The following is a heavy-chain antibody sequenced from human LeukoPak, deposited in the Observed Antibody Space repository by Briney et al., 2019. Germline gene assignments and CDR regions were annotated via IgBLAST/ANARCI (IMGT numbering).Heavy chain of an antibody. CDR2: ISAYNGNT. CDR1: GYTFTTYG. Sequence: GASVKVSCKASGYTFTTYGISWVRQAPGQGLEWMGWISAYNGNTNYAQKLQGRVTMTRDTSTSTAYMELRSLRSDDTAVYYCVRENDSTGYPFGYRGQGTLVTVSS. D-gene: IGHD3-22*01. V-gene: IGHV1-18*01. CDR3: VRENDSTGYPFGY. J-gene: IGHJ4*02.